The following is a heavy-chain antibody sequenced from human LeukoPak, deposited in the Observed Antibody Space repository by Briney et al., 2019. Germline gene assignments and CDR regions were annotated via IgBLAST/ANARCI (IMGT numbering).Heavy chain of an antibody. J-gene: IGHJ6*03. D-gene: IGHD4-11*01. CDR2: IKQDGSEK. V-gene: IGHV3-7*01. Sequence: PGGSLRLSCAASGFTFSSYWMSWVRQAPGKGLEWVANIKQDGSEKYYVDSVKGRFTISRDNAKNSLYLQMNSLRAEDTAVYYCAREEGYSNYYYYYYYMDVWGKGTTVTVSS. CDR3: AREEGYSNYYYYYYYMDV. CDR1: GFTFSSYW.